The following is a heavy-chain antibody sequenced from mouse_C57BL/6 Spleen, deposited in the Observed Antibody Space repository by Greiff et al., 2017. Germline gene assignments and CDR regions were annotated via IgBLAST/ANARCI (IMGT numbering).Heavy chain of an antibody. Sequence: QVQLKQSGPELVKPGASVKISCKASGYAFSSSWMNWVKQRPGKGLEWIGRIYPGDGDTNYNGKFKGKATLTVDKSSSTAYMQLSSLTSEDSAVYFCAIYYYGPWFAYWGQGTLVTVSA. CDR3: AIYYYGPWFAY. CDR1: GYAFSSSW. V-gene: IGHV1-82*01. J-gene: IGHJ3*01. D-gene: IGHD1-1*01. CDR2: IYPGDGDT.